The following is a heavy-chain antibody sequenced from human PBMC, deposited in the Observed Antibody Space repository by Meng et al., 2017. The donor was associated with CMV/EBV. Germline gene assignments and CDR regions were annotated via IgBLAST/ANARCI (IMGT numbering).Heavy chain of an antibody. V-gene: IGHV3-21*01. J-gene: IGHJ4*02. CDR2: ISISISYI. CDR1: GFAFSSDR. D-gene: IGHD3-22*01. CDR3: ARDDSSY. Sequence: GESLCLSCAASGFAFSSDRMNWGRQAPGKGLEWVSSISISISYIYYADPVKGRFTISRDNAKNSLYLQMNSLRAEETAVYYCARDDSSYWGQGTLVTVSS.